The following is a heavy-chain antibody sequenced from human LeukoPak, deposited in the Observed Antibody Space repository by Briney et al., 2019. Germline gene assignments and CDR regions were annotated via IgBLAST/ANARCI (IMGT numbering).Heavy chain of an antibody. Sequence: ASVKVSCKVSGYTLTELSMHWVRQAPGKGLEWMGGFDPEDGETIYAQKFQGRVTMTEDTSTDTAYMELSSLRSEDTAVYYCATRGLFWSGYYTGSSWFDPWGQGTLVTVSS. CDR2: FDPEDGET. CDR1: GYTLTELS. J-gene: IGHJ5*02. CDR3: ATRGLFWSGYYTGSSWFDP. D-gene: IGHD3-3*01. V-gene: IGHV1-24*01.